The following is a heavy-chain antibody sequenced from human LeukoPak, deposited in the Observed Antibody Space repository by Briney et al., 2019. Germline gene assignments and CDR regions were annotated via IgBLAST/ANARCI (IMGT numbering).Heavy chain of an antibody. CDR2: ISSSSSYI. Sequence: NPGGSLRLSCAASGFTFSSYSMNWVRQAPGKGLEWVSSISSSSSYIYYADSVKGRFTISRDNAKNSLYLQMNSLRAEDTAVYYCARDPARAEYFQHWGQGTLVTVSS. V-gene: IGHV3-21*01. J-gene: IGHJ1*01. CDR3: ARDPARAEYFQH. CDR1: GFTFSSYS.